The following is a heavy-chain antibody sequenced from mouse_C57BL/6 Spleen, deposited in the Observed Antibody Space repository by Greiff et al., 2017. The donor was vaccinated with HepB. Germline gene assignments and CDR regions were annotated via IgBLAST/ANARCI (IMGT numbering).Heavy chain of an antibody. V-gene: IGHV1-69*01. CDR1: GYTFTSYW. Sequence: QVQLQQPGAELVMPGASVKLSCKASGYTFTSYWMHWVKQRPGQGLEWIGEIDPSDSYTNYNQKFKGKSTLTVDKSSSTAYMQLSSLTSEDSAVCYCARTIYDGYFDYWGQGTTLTVSS. CDR3: ARTIYDGYFDY. D-gene: IGHD2-3*01. CDR2: IDPSDSYT. J-gene: IGHJ2*01.